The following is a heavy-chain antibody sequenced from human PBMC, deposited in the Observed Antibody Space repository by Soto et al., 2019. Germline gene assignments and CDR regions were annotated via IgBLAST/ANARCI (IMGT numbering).Heavy chain of an antibody. CDR3: ARGNWNYYYGFDV. J-gene: IGHJ6*02. D-gene: IGHD1-20*01. CDR2: IKPDGSEQ. Sequence: GGSLRLSCAASGSTFSSYGMHWVRQAPGKGLEWVANIKPDGSEQYYVDSVKGRFTISRDNANNSLYLQMNSLRAEDTAVYFCARGNWNYYYGFDVWGQGTTVTVSS. CDR1: GSTFSSYG. V-gene: IGHV3-7*01.